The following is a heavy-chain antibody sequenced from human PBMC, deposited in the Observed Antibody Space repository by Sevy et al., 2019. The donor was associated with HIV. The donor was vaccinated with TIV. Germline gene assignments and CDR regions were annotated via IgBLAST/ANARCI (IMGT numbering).Heavy chain of an antibody. V-gene: IGHV1-69*13. CDR2: IIPIFGTA. Sequence: ASVKVSCKASGGTFSSYAIGWVRQAPGQGLEWMGGIIPIFGTANYAQKFQGRVTITADESTSTAYMELSSLRSEDTAVYYCARGHHRYYDFWSGYYTGHYFDYWGQGTLVTVSS. J-gene: IGHJ4*02. CDR1: GGTFSSYA. D-gene: IGHD3-3*01. CDR3: ARGHHRYYDFWSGYYTGHYFDY.